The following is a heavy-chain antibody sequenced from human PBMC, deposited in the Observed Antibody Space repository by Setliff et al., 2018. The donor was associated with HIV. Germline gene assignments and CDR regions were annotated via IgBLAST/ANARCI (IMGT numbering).Heavy chain of an antibody. CDR3: ARAYISGWRYFDY. Sequence: LRLSCAVSGFTFHSHTMNWVRQAPGKGLEWISHISSDSSAIYYADSVKGRFTISRDNAKNSLFLQMNSLRAEDTAVYYCARAYISGWRYFDYWGQGTLVTVSS. CDR1: GFTFHSHT. CDR2: ISSDSSAI. J-gene: IGHJ4*02. D-gene: IGHD6-19*01. V-gene: IGHV3-48*01.